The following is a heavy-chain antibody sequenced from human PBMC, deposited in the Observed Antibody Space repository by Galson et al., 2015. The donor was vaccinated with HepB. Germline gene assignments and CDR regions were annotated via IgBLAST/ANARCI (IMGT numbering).Heavy chain of an antibody. CDR1: GFTFSSYA. J-gene: IGHJ4*02. CDR3: AKDDATESYDSSGGGFDY. V-gene: IGHV3-23*01. Sequence: SLRLSCAASGFTFSSYAMSWVRQAPGKGLEWVSAISGSGGSRYYADSVKGRFTISRDNSKNTLYLQMNSLRAEDTAVYYCAKDDATESYDSSGGGFDYWGQGTLVTVSS. D-gene: IGHD3-22*01. CDR2: ISGSGGSR.